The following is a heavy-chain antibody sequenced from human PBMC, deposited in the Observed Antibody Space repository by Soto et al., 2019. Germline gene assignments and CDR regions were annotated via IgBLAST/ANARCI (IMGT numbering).Heavy chain of an antibody. CDR2: IGTTGDT. Sequence: EVQRVESGGGLVQPGGSLRLSCSASGFTFSSYDMHWVRLGTGKGLEWVSAIGTTGDTYYAGSVKGRFTICRENAKNSLYLQMNSLRAGDTAIYFCARAIGPTLFDFWGQGTLVTVSS. CDR1: GFTFSSYD. CDR3: ARAIGPTLFDF. V-gene: IGHV3-13*04. D-gene: IGHD3-22*01. J-gene: IGHJ4*02.